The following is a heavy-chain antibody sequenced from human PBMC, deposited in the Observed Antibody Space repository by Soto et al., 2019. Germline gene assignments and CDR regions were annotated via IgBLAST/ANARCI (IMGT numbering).Heavy chain of an antibody. CDR3: ARVVGAPNWFDP. J-gene: IGHJ5*02. Sequence: EVQLVESGGGLVQPGGSLRLSCAASGFTFSDHHMGWVRRAPGKGQEWVGRSRNKANSYTTEYAASVKGRFTISRDDSKNSLYLQMNSLKIEDTAVYYCARVVGAPNWFDPWGQGTLVTVSS. V-gene: IGHV3-72*01. CDR1: GFTFSDHH. D-gene: IGHD1-26*01. CDR2: SRNKANSYTT.